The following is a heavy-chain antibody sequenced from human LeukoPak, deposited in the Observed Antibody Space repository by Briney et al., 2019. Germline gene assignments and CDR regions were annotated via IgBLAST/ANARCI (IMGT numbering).Heavy chain of an antibody. CDR2: ISGGGGST. CDR1: GFTFASYG. CDR3: AKGVLLTGRTPLDY. J-gene: IGHJ4*02. D-gene: IGHD4/OR15-4a*01. V-gene: IGHV3-23*01. Sequence: GGSLRLSCAASGFTFASYGMSWVRQAPGKGLGWVSAISGGGGSTYYADSVKGRFTISRDNSKNTLYLQMNSLRGEDTALYYCAKGVLLTGRTPLDYWGQGTLVTVSS.